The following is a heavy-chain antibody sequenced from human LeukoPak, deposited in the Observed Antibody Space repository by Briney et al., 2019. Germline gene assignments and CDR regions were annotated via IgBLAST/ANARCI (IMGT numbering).Heavy chain of an antibody. D-gene: IGHD3-22*01. J-gene: IGHJ4*02. CDR1: GGSISSSTYY. V-gene: IGHV4-39*01. CDR2: IYYSGST. CDR3: AKVSDRDSSGYYWGFEY. Sequence: SETLSLTCTVSGGSISSSTYYWGWIRQPPGKGLEWIGSIYYSGSTYYNPSLKSRVAVSADTSKNQFSLKLTSVTAADTAVYYCAKVSDRDSSGYYWGFEYWGQGTLVTVSS.